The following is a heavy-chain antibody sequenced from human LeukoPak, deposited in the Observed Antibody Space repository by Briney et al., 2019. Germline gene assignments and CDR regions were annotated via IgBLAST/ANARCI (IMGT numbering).Heavy chain of an antibody. Sequence: GGSLRLSCAASGFTFSSYWMHWDRQAPGKGLVWVSRISYDGGDPSYADSVKGRFTISRDNAKNTLYLQMNSLTAEDTAVYYCARGYSSRLYXWLDPWGXXTLVXXSS. CDR3: ARGYSSRLYXWLDP. CDR2: ISYDGGDP. V-gene: IGHV3-74*01. D-gene: IGHD6-13*01. J-gene: IGHJ5*02. CDR1: GFTFSSYW.